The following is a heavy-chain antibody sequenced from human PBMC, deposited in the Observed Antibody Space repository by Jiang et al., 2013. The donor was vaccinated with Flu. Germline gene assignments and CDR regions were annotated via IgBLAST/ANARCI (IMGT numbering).Heavy chain of an antibody. CDR3: VRIAAADYYGMDV. D-gene: IGHD6-13*01. CDR2: IWPGDSDT. V-gene: IGHV5-51*01. J-gene: IGHJ6*02. CDR1: GYSFTTYW. Sequence: GAEVKKPGESLKISCKGSGYSFTTYWIVWVRQMPGKGLEWVGSIWPGDSDTRYSPSFQGQVTISADKSISTAYLQWSSLKASDTAMYYCVRIAAADYYGMDVWGQGTTVTVSS.